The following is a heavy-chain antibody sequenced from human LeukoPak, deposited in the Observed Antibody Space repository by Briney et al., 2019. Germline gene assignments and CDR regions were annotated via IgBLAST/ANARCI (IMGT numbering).Heavy chain of an antibody. CDR2: IYSGGST. Sequence: GGSLGLSCAASGFTFSSFALSWVRQAPGKGLEWVSVIYSGGSTYYADSVKGRFTISRDNSKNTLYLQMTSLRAEDTAAYYCARDFPPSGGSDVGFDYWGQGTLVTVSS. D-gene: IGHD1-26*01. CDR1: GFTFSSFA. J-gene: IGHJ4*02. CDR3: ARDFPPSGGSDVGFDY. V-gene: IGHV3-53*01.